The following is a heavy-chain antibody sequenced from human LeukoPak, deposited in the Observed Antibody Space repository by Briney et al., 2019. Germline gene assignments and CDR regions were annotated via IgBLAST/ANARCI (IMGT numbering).Heavy chain of an antibody. CDR3: ARDLGYGDHLGLAFDP. CDR2: IYYSGST. Sequence: PSQTLSLTCTVSGGSISSGDYYWSWIRQPPGKGLEWIGYIYYSGSTYYNPSLKSRVTISVDTSKNQFSLKLSSVTAADTAVYYCARDLGYGDHLGLAFDPWGQGTLVTVSS. J-gene: IGHJ5*02. V-gene: IGHV4-30-4*08. D-gene: IGHD4-17*01. CDR1: GGSISSGDYY.